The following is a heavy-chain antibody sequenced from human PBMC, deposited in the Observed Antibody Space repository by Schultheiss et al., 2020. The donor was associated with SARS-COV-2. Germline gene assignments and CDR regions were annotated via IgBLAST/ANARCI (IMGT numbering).Heavy chain of an antibody. CDR2: INHSGST. D-gene: IGHD2-2*01. V-gene: IGHV4-34*01. CDR1: GGSFSGYY. Sequence: SETLSLTCAVYGGSFSGYYWSWIRQPPGKGLEWIGEINHSGSTNYNPSLKSRVTISVDTSKNQFSLKLSSVTAADTAVYYCARGSPGIVEVPAATGAHNWFDPWGQGTLVTVSS. J-gene: IGHJ5*02. CDR3: ARGSPGIVEVPAATGAHNWFDP.